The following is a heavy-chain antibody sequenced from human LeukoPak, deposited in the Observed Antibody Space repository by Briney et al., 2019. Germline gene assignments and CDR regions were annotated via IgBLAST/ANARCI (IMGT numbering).Heavy chain of an antibody. D-gene: IGHD3-10*01. V-gene: IGHV1-2*02. Sequence: ASVKVSCKASGYTFTGYYMHWVRQAPRQGLEWMGWVNPNSGGTNYAQKLQGRVTMTRDTSISTAYMELSRLRSDDTAVYYCASITMVRGPDDPFDIWGQGTIVTVSS. J-gene: IGHJ3*02. CDR3: ASITMVRGPDDPFDI. CDR2: VNPNSGGT. CDR1: GYTFTGYY.